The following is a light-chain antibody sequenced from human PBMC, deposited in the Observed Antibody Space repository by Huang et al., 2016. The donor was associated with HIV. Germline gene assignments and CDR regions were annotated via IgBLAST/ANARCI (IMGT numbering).Light chain of an antibody. CDR3: QQLHAYPIT. CDR2: GAS. J-gene: IGKJ5*01. CDR1: QDIGTS. Sequence: HLTQSPPSLSASVGDSVSISCRASQDIGTSLAWYQQGTGRAPKLLISGASTLQTGVPSRFSGDSAGTFFTLFITDLQPEDFATYYCQQLHAYPITFGQGTRLDIK. V-gene: IGKV1-13*02.